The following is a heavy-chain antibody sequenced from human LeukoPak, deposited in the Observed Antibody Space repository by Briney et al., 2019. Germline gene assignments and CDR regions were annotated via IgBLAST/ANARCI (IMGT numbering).Heavy chain of an antibody. V-gene: IGHV3-21*01. CDR1: GFTFSGQY. J-gene: IGHJ4*02. Sequence: GGSLRLSCVGSGFTFSGQYMNWVRQAPGKGLEWVSSISSSSSYVYYADSVKGRFTISRDNAKNSLYLQMNSLRAEDTAVYYCARVYCSGAGCYHFDYWGQGTLVTVSS. CDR3: ARVYCSGAGCYHFDY. D-gene: IGHD2-15*01. CDR2: ISSSSSYV.